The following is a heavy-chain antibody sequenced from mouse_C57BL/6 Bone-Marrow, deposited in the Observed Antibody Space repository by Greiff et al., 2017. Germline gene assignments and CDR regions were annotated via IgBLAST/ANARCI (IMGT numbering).Heavy chain of an antibody. V-gene: IGHV1-80*01. CDR3: ARGYFPIRSSHWYFDV. J-gene: IGHJ1*03. Sequence: QVQLQQSGAELVKPGASVKISCKASGYAFSSYWMNWVKQRPGKGLEWIGQIYPGDGDTNYNGKFKGKATLTADKSSSTAYMQLSSLTSEDSAVYCCARGYFPIRSSHWYFDVWGKGTTVTVSS. CDR2: IYPGDGDT. D-gene: IGHD1-1*01. CDR1: GYAFSSYW.